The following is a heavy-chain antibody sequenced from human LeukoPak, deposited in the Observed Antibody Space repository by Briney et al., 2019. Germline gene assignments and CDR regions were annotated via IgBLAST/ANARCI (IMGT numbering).Heavy chain of an antibody. V-gene: IGHV4-61*08. D-gene: IGHD5-18*01. CDR1: GGSVSSGGYY. Sequence: SKTLSLTCTVSGGSVSSGGYYWSWIRQPPGKGLEWIGYIYYSGSTNYNPSLKSRVTISVDTSKNQFSLKLSSVTAADTAVYYCARGGYSYGYGFDYWGQGTLVTVSS. CDR2: IYYSGST. CDR3: ARGGYSYGYGFDY. J-gene: IGHJ4*02.